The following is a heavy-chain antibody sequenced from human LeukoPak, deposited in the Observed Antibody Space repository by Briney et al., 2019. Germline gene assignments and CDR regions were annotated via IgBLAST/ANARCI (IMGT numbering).Heavy chain of an antibody. CDR2: IYCSGST. D-gene: IGHD6-13*01. CDR1: GGSISSYY. Sequence: SETLSLTCTVSGGSISSYYWSWIRQPPGKGLEWIGYIYCSGSTNYNPSLKSRVTISVDTSKNQFSLKLSSVTAADTAVYYCARHRHSSSWYKFDYWGQGTLVTVSS. CDR3: ARHRHSSSWYKFDY. V-gene: IGHV4-59*08. J-gene: IGHJ4*02.